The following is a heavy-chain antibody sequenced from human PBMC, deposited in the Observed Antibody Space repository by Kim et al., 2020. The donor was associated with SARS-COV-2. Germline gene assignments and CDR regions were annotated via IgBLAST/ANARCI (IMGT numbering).Heavy chain of an antibody. CDR1: GITFKNYG. J-gene: IGHJ1*01. CDR3: AKGGMSMSADHDY. CDR2: ILHDGSNK. V-gene: IGHV3-30*18. Sequence: GGSLRLSCAVSGITFKNYGMHWVRQAPGKGLEWVAGILHDGSNKYYADSVKGRFTISRDNSKNTLDLQMDSLRAEDTAVYYCAKGGMSMSADHDYWGQGT. D-gene: IGHD3-10*02.